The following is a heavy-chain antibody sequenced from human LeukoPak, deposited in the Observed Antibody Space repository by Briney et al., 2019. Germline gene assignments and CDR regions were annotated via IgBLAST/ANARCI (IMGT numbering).Heavy chain of an antibody. CDR2: INTNTGNP. CDR1: GYTFKSYA. J-gene: IGHJ4*02. D-gene: IGHD4-23*01. Sequence: GASVKVSCKASGYTFKSYAMNRVRQAPGQGLECLGWINTNTGNPTYAQGFTGRFVFSLDTSVSTAYLQISSLKAEDTGVYYCAREVAPGGFDYWGQGTLVTVSS. CDR3: AREVAPGGFDY. V-gene: IGHV7-4-1*02.